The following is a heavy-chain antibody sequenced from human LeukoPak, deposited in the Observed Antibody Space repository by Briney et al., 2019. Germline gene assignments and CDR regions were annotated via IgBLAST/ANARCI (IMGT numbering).Heavy chain of an antibody. J-gene: IGHJ3*02. CDR1: GYTFTNYY. CDR2: INLGGGNT. D-gene: IGHD5-24*01. V-gene: IGHV1-46*01. Sequence: ASVKVSCKASGYTFTNYYIHWVRQAPGQGLEWMGLINLGGGNTNYAQNFQGRVTMTRDTSASTVYMELSSLRSEDTAIYYCARIRDGYNDAYDIWGQGTVVTVPS. CDR3: ARIRDGYNDAYDI.